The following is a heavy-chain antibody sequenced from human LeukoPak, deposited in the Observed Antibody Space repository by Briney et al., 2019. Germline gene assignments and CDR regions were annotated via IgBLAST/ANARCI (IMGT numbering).Heavy chain of an antibody. Sequence: SRTLSLTCAISGDSVSSNSAAWNWIRQSPSRGLEWLGRTYYRSKWYNDYAVSVKSRITISPDTSKNQFSLQLNSVTPEDTAVYYCARGYSGYAEVYYYYYGMDVWGQGTTVTVSS. J-gene: IGHJ6*02. V-gene: IGHV6-1*01. CDR3: ARGYSGYAEVYYYYYGMDV. CDR2: TYYRSKWYN. CDR1: GDSVSSNSAA. D-gene: IGHD5-12*01.